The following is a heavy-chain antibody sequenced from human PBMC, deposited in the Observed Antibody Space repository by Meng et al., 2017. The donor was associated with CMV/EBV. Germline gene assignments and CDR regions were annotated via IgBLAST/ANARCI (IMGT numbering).Heavy chain of an antibody. D-gene: IGHD1-14*01. Sequence: QVQLQESGHGPVKPSQTLSLTCTVSGGSISSGDYYWSWIRQPPGKGLEWIGYIYYSGSTYYNPSLKSRVTISVDTSKNQFSLKLSSVTAADTAVYYCARVTSRVAGAFDYWGQGTLVTVSS. CDR2: IYYSGST. CDR3: ARVTSRVAGAFDY. V-gene: IGHV4-30-4*08. CDR1: GGSISSGDYY. J-gene: IGHJ4*02.